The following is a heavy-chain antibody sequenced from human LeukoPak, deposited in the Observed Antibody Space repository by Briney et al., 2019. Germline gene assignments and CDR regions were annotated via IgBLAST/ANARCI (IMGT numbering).Heavy chain of an antibody. CDR3: AKDSGHGAAAGTFDY. Sequence: GRSLRLSCAASGFTFSSYAMSWVRQAPGKGLEWVSAISGSGGSTYYADSVKGRFTISRDNSKNTLYLQMNSLRAEDTAVYYCAKDSGHGAAAGTFDYWGQGTLVTVSS. V-gene: IGHV3-23*01. D-gene: IGHD6-13*01. CDR1: GFTFSSYA. CDR2: ISGSGGST. J-gene: IGHJ4*02.